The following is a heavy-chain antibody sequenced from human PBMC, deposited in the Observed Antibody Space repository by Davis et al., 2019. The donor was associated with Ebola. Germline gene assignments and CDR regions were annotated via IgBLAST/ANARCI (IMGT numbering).Heavy chain of an antibody. D-gene: IGHD3-10*01. Sequence: GESLKISCAASGFTFSSYWMHWVRQAPGKGLVWVSRINSDGSSTTYADSVKGRFTISRDNVKNTLYLQMNSLRAEDTAVYYCARRGRTAMVQGVIFREGYYGMDVWGQGTTVTVSS. CDR2: INSDGSST. CDR1: GFTFSSYW. V-gene: IGHV3-74*01. CDR3: ARRGRTAMVQGVIFREGYYGMDV. J-gene: IGHJ6*02.